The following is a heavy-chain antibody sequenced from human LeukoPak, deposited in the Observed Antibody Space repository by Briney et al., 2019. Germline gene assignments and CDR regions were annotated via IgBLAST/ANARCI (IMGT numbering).Heavy chain of an antibody. CDR2: TNHSGSP. D-gene: IGHD5-12*01. Sequence: SETLSLTCAVTGGSFSGYSWTWVRQPPGKALEWIGETNHSGSPNYSPSVQSRVTISVDSSKKQFSLNLKSLTVTDTATYFCARTTYDRPRVISDWSRGALVTVTS. V-gene: IGHV4-34*01. CDR1: GGSFSGYS. J-gene: IGHJ4*02. CDR3: ARTTYDRPRVISD.